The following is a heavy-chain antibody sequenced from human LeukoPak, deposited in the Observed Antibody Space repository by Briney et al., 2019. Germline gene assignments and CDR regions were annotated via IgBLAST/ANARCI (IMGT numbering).Heavy chain of an antibody. CDR1: GYTFTSYY. CDR2: INPSGGST. Sequence: ASVKVSCKASGYTFTSYYMHWVRQAPGQGLEWMGIINPSGGSTSYAQKFQGRITMTRDTSTSTVYMELSSLRSEDTAVYYCARVVGPTTIFGVVIIGGAFDIWGQGTMVTVSS. J-gene: IGHJ3*02. V-gene: IGHV1-46*01. CDR3: ARVVGPTTIFGVVIIGGAFDI. D-gene: IGHD3-3*01.